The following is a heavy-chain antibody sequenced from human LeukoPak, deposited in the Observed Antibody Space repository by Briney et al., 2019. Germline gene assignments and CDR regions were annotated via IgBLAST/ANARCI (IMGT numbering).Heavy chain of an antibody. J-gene: IGHJ4*02. CDR2: ISYDGSNK. D-gene: IGHD5-18*01. CDR3: ARARYSYGYLPSNY. CDR1: GFTFSSYG. Sequence: GGSLRLSCAASGFTFSSYGVHWVRQAPGKGLEWVAVISYDGSNKYYADSVKGRFTISRDNSKNTLYLQMNSLRAEDTAVYYCARARYSYGYLPSNYWGQGTLVTVSS. V-gene: IGHV3-30*19.